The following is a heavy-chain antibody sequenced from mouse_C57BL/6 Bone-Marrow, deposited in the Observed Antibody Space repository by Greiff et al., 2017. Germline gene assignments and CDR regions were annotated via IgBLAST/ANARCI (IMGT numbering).Heavy chain of an antibody. D-gene: IGHD2-5*01. CDR2: IRSKSNNYAT. J-gene: IGHJ3*01. CDR1: GFSFNTYA. Sequence: DVHLVESGGGLVQPKGSLKLSCAASGFSFNTYAMNWVRQAPGKGLEWVARIRSKSNNYATYYADSVKDRFTISRDDSESMLYLQMNNLKTEDTAMYYCVRQGVTNPFAYWGQGTLVTVSA. V-gene: IGHV10-1*01. CDR3: VRQGVTNPFAY.